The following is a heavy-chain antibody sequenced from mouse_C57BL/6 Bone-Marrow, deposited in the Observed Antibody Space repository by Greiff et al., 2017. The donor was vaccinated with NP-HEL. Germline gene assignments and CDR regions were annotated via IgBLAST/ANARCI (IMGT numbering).Heavy chain of an antibody. Sequence: EVQLQQSGAELVRPGASVKLSCTASGFNIKDDYMHWVKQRPEQGLEWIGWIDPENGDTEYASKFQGKATITADTSSNTAYLQLSSLTSEDTAVYYCTTGGQLRLRYAYWGQGTLVTVSA. D-gene: IGHD3-2*02. CDR2: IDPENGDT. V-gene: IGHV14-4*01. J-gene: IGHJ3*01. CDR1: GFNIKDDY. CDR3: TTGGQLRLRYAY.